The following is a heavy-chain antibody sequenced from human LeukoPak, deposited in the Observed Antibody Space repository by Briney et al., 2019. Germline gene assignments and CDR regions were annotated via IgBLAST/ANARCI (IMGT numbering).Heavy chain of an antibody. CDR3: ARHTISDY. CDR1: GYSFTIYW. V-gene: IGHV5-51*01. J-gene: IGHJ4*02. D-gene: IGHD3-10*01. CDR2: IYPGDSNT. Sequence: GESLKISCKGSGYSFTIYWIAWVRQMPGKGLEWMGIIYPGDSNTKYSPSFQGQVTISADKSVNTAYLQWSSLMASDTAMYYCARHTISDYWGQGTQVTVSS.